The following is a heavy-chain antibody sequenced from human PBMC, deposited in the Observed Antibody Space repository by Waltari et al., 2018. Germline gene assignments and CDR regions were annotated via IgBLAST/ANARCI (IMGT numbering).Heavy chain of an antibody. CDR1: GFTFSSYW. D-gene: IGHD3-3*01. Sequence: EVQLVESGGGLVQPGGSLRLSCAASGFTFSSYWMSWVRQAPGKGLEWVANIKQDGSEKYYVDSVKGRFTISRDNAKNSLYLQMNSLRAEDTAVYYCARTYYDFWSGYQTFDYWGQGTLVTVSS. J-gene: IGHJ4*02. CDR3: ARTYYDFWSGYQTFDY. V-gene: IGHV3-7*01. CDR2: IKQDGSEK.